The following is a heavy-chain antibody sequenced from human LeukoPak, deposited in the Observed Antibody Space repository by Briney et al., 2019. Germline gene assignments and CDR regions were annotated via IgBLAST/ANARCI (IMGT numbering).Heavy chain of an antibody. CDR3: ARRSGSDAFDI. CDR2: ISSSSSYI. Sequence: GGSLRLSCAASGFTFSSYSMNWVRQAPGKELEWVSSISSSSSYIYYADSVKGRFTISRDNAKNSLYLQMNSLRAEDTAVYYCARRSGSDAFDIWGQGTMVTVSS. D-gene: IGHD1-26*01. V-gene: IGHV3-21*01. CDR1: GFTFSSYS. J-gene: IGHJ3*02.